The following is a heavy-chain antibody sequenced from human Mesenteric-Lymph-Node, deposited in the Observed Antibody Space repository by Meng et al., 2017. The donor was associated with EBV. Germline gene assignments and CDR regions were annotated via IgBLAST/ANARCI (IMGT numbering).Heavy chain of an antibody. CDR1: GFSLTTSGVG. CDR2: IYWDGDK. CDR3: AHRTSNCFDP. J-gene: IGHJ5*02. V-gene: IGHV2-5*02. Sequence: HIPLKESGPTLVKPTQTLTLACTFSGFSLTTSGVGVAWIRQPPGKALEWLALIYWDGDKRYSPSLDSRLTITKDTSRNQVVVTLTNMDPVDAATYYCAHRTSNCFDPWGQGTLVTVSS.